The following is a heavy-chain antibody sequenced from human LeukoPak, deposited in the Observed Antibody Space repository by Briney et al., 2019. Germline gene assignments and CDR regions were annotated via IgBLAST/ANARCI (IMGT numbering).Heavy chain of an antibody. CDR2: ITGRDSST. CDR1: GFNFADTA. J-gene: IGHJ4*01. D-gene: IGHD3-22*01. CDR3: ARVRYDTSGYFVEGFDS. Sequence: GGSLRLSCAASGFNFADTAIHWVRQRPGKGLQWVSLITGRDSSTYYADSVKGRFTVSRDNSKKSTFLQMTSLRIEDTAFYYCARVRYDTSGYFVEGFDSWGHGTLVTVSS. V-gene: IGHV3-43*02.